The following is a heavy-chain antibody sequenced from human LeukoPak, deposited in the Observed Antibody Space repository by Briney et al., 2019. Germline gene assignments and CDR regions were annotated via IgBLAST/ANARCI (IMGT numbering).Heavy chain of an antibody. CDR3: ATSAGDYRAGHYYYMGV. CDR1: GYTFTGYY. V-gene: IGHV1-2*02. J-gene: IGHJ6*03. CDR2: INPNTAGT. D-gene: IGHD4-11*01. Sequence: GASVKVSCKASGYTFTGYYFHWVRQAPGQGLEWMGWINPNTAGTNYAQKFLGGVTLTWDTSISTAYMELNRLTSDDTAVYDCATSAGDYRAGHYYYMGVWGKGTSVTVSS.